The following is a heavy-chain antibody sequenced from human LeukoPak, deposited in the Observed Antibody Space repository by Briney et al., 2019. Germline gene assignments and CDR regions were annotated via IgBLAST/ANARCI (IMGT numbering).Heavy chain of an antibody. CDR1: GYTFTSYG. V-gene: IGHV1-18*01. CDR3: AIDGSGGYYMVGRYFDY. CDR2: ISAYNGNT. Sequence: ASVKVFCKASGYTFTSYGISWVRQAPGQGLEWMGWISAYNGNTNYAQKLQGRVTMTTDTSTSTAYMELRSLRSDDTAVYYCAIDGSGGYYMVGRYFDYWGQGTLVTVSS. D-gene: IGHD3-10*01. J-gene: IGHJ4*02.